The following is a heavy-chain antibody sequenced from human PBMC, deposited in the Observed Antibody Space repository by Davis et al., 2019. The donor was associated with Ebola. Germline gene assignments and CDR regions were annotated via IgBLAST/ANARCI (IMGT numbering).Heavy chain of an antibody. CDR1: GGAFSGYY. D-gene: IGHD4-17*01. J-gene: IGHJ6*02. CDR3: ARGNYGDYIVLYYYNMDV. Sequence: MPSETLSLTCAVYGGAFSGYYWSWIRLSPGKGLEWVGYMSYSGTSKYNPSLKSRVTISIDPSKNQFSLKLSSVTAADTAVYYCARGNYGDYIVLYYYNMDVWGQGTTVTVSS. CDR2: MSYSGTS. V-gene: IGHV4-59*01.